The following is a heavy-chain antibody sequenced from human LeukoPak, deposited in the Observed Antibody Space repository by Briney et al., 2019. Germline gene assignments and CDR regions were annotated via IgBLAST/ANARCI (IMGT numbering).Heavy chain of an antibody. CDR1: GGSISSYY. V-gene: IGHV4-59*12. CDR2: IYYSGST. Sequence: PSETLSLTCTVSGGSISSYYWSWIRQPPGKGLEWIGYIYYSGSTYYNPSLKSRVTISLDTSKNQFSLKLSSVTAADTAVYYCARGRLGELSSSWGQGTLVTVSS. J-gene: IGHJ5*02. D-gene: IGHD3-16*02. CDR3: ARGRLGELSSS.